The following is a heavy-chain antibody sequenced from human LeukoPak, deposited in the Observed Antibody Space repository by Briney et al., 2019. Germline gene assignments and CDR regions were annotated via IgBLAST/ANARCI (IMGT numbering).Heavy chain of an antibody. Sequence: SETLSLTCAVYGGSFSGYYWSWIRQPPGKGLEWIGEINHSGSTNYNPSLKSRVTISVDTSKNQFSLKLSSVTAADTAVYYCARDNPGSIAAATGFDPWGQGTLVTVSS. V-gene: IGHV4-34*01. CDR1: GGSFSGYY. D-gene: IGHD6-13*01. J-gene: IGHJ5*02. CDR2: INHSGST. CDR3: ARDNPGSIAAATGFDP.